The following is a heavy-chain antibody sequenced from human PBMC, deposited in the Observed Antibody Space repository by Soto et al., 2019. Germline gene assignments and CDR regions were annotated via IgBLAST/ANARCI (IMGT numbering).Heavy chain of an antibody. CDR1: GGSITITSYY. D-gene: IGHD5-18*01. CDR2: IYYTGST. CDR3: ARGYPFAY. Sequence: PSETLSLTCTVSGGSITITSYYWGWIRQPPGKGLEWIGSIYYTGSTDYNPSVKSRVIISVDTSKNQFFLKLSSVTAADTAVYYCARGYPFAYWGQGNLVNVS. J-gene: IGHJ4*02. V-gene: IGHV4-39*01.